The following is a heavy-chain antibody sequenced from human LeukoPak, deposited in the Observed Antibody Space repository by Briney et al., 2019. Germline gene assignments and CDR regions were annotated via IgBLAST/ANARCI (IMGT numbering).Heavy chain of an antibody. CDR1: GGSISGHY. V-gene: IGHV4-59*11. J-gene: IGHJ3*02. CDR3: ATDSSGYTEAFDI. D-gene: IGHD3-22*01. CDR2: IYYNGNT. Sequence: PSETLSLTCTVSGGSISGHYWSWIRLPPGKGLEGIGYIYYNGNTYYHPSLKSRLTISLDTSKNQFSLNLSSVTAADTAVYFCATDSSGYTEAFDIWGQGTMVAVSS.